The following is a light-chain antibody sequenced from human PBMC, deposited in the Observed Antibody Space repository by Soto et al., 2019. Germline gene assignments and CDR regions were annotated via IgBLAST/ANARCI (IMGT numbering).Light chain of an antibody. CDR1: QSINSE. V-gene: IGKV3-15*01. Sequence: EIVMTQSPATLSLSPGERAALSCRASQSINSELSWYQHKPCQPPRFLFYGPSTRATGFPARFTGSESGSDFTLNISALKSDHFAFYYSPQRHNRPITSGQQNRLEI. J-gene: IGKJ2*01. CDR3: PQRHNRPIT. CDR2: GPS.